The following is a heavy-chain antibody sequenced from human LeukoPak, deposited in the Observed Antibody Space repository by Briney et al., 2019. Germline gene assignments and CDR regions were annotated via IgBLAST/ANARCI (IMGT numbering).Heavy chain of an antibody. Sequence: GGSLRLSCAASGFTFSSYSMNWVRQAPGKGLEWVASISSSSSYIYYAGSVKGRFTISRDNAKNSLYLQMNSLRAEDTAVYYCARDREHLSGDGYNSGYFDYWGQGTLVTVSS. V-gene: IGHV3-21*01. CDR3: ARDREHLSGDGYNSGYFDY. D-gene: IGHD5-24*01. CDR2: ISSSSSYI. J-gene: IGHJ4*02. CDR1: GFTFSSYS.